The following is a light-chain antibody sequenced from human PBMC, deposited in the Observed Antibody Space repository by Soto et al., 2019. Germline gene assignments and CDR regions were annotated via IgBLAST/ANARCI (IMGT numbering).Light chain of an antibody. V-gene: IGKV1-8*01. CDR3: QQYYSYPRT. CDR1: QVISSY. J-gene: IGKJ1*01. CDR2: AAS. Sequence: AIRMTQSPSSFSASTGDRVTITCRESQVISSYLACYQQKQGKAPKLLIYAASTLQSGVPSRFSGSGSGTDFTLTISCLQSEDVATYYCQQYYSYPRTFGQGTKVEIK.